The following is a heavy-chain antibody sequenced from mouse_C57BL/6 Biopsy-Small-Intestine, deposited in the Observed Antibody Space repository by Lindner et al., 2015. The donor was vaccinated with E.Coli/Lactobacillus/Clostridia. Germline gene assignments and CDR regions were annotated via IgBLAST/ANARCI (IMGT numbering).Heavy chain of an antibody. J-gene: IGHJ3*01. D-gene: IGHD1-3*01. CDR2: ISVYNGDT. CDR3: ARDGYSGLFHYPDY. V-gene: IGHV1-4*01. CDR1: GYKFITYG. Sequence: SVKVSCKASGYKFITYGISWVRQAPGQGLEWIGWISVYNGDTKYAQSVQGRVTMTRDISTSTVFMELRNLRSDDTAVYYCARDGYSGLFHYPDYWGQGTLVSVSA.